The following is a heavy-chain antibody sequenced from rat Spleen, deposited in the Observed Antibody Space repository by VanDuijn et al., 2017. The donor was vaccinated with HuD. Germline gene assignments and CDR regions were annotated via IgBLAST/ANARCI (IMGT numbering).Heavy chain of an antibody. D-gene: IGHD1-10*01. CDR3: ARGGYNNYDY. V-gene: IGHV4-2*01. Sequence: EVKLVESGGGLVQPGRSLKLSCAASGFNFNDYWMGWVRQAPGKGLEWIGEINKDSSIINYTPSLKDKFTISRDNAQNTLYLKMSKLGSEDTAIYYCARGGYNNYDYWCQGVMVTVSS. CDR2: INKDSSII. J-gene: IGHJ2*01. CDR1: GFNFNDYW.